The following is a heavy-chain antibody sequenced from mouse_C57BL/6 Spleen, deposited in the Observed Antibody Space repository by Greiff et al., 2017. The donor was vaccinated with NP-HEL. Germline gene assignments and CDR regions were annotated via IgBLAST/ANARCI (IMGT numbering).Heavy chain of an antibody. D-gene: IGHD1-1*01. CDR2: IFPGSGST. CDR3: ARNYYGSSYWYFDV. Sequence: QVQLQQSGPELVKPGASVKISCKASGYTFTDYYINWVKQRPGQGLEWIGWIFPGSGSTYYNEKFKGQATLTVDKSSSTAYMLLSSLTSEDSAVYFCARNYYGSSYWYFDVWGTGTTVTVSS. V-gene: IGHV1-75*01. J-gene: IGHJ1*03. CDR1: GYTFTDYY.